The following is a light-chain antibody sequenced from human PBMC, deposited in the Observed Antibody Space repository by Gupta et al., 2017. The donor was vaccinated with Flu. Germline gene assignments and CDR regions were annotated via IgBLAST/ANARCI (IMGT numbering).Light chain of an antibody. Sequence: DIQMTQSPSSLSASVGDRVTITCRAIQSISSYLHWYQQKPGKAPKLLIYAASSLQSGVPSRFSGSGSGTDFTLTISRLQHEDFANYYCQQRDSTPWTFGQRTKVEIK. J-gene: IGKJ1*01. CDR1: QSISSY. CDR2: AAS. CDR3: QQRDSTPWT. V-gene: IGKV1-39*01.